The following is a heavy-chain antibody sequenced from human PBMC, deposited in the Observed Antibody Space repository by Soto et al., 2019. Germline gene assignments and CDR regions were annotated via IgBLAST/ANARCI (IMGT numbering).Heavy chain of an antibody. CDR2: ISGYNGNT. CDR1: GYTFTSYG. J-gene: IGHJ5*02. CDR3: ARPVRSSSWYALNWFDP. V-gene: IGHV1-18*01. Sequence: QVQLVQSGAEVKKPGASVKVSCKASGYTFTSYGISWVRQAPGQGLEWMGWISGYNGNTNYAQKLQGRVTMTTDTSTRTAYMELRSLRSDDTAVYYCARPVRSSSWYALNWFDPWGQGTLVTVSS. D-gene: IGHD6-13*01.